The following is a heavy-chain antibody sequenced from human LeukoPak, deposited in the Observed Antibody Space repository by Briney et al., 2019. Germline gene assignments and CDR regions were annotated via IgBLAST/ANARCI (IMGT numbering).Heavy chain of an antibody. CDR1: GFTFSSYG. D-gene: IGHD3-3*01. V-gene: IGHV3-33*01. J-gene: IGHJ6*02. CDR3: ARDRGYDFWDYYYYGMDV. Sequence: GRSLRLSCAASGFTFSSYGMHWVRQAPGKGLEWVAVIWHDGSNKYYADSVKGRFTISRDNSKNTLYLQMNSLRAEDTAVYYCARDRGYDFWDYYYYGMDVWGQGTTVTVSS. CDR2: IWHDGSNK.